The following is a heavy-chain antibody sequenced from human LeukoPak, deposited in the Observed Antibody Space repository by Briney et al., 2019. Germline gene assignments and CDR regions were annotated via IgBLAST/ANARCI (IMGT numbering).Heavy chain of an antibody. CDR2: IYHSGST. V-gene: IGHV4-59*01. D-gene: IGHD3-10*01. CDR3: ARDVYYASGGYGMNV. CDR1: GGSFSGYC. J-gene: IGHJ6*02. Sequence: PSETLSLTCTASGGSFSGYCWSWIRQPPGKGLEWMGYIYHSGSTNYNPSLRSRVTISVDTYKNQFSLKLSAVTAADTAVYYCARDVYYASGGYGMNVWGQGTTVTVSS.